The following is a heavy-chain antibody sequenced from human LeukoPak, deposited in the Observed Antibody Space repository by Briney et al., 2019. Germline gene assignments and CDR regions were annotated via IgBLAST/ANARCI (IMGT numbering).Heavy chain of an antibody. V-gene: IGHV3-11*04. D-gene: IGHD2-21*01. Sequence: PGGSLRLSCAASGFAFNYAWVSWVRQAPGKGLEWVSYISSSASTIYYADSVKGRFTISRDNSKNTLYLQMNSLRAEDTAVYYCARDPGLDYPILYFDYWGQGTLVTVSS. CDR2: ISSSASTI. CDR3: ARDPGLDYPILYFDY. J-gene: IGHJ4*02. CDR1: GFAFNYAW.